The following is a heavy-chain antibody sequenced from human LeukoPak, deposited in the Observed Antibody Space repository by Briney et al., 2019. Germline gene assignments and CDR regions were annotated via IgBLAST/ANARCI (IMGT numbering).Heavy chain of an antibody. J-gene: IGHJ3*02. D-gene: IGHD1-26*01. V-gene: IGHV4-39*07. CDR3: ARSSIVPI. Sequence: SETLSLTYTVSGGSISSSSYYWGWIRQPPGKGLEWIGSIYYSGSTYYNPSLKSRVTISVDTSKNQFSLKLSSVTAADTAVYYCARSSIVPIWGQGTMVTVSS. CDR2: IYYSGST. CDR1: GGSISSSSYY.